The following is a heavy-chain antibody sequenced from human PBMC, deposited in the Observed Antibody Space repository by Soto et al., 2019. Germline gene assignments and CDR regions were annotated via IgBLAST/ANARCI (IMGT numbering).Heavy chain of an antibody. D-gene: IGHD2-2*01. CDR3: AKAGGYCSSTSCYWGNWFDP. J-gene: IGHJ5*02. V-gene: IGHV4-38-2*01. CDR1: GYSISSGYY. CDR2: IYHSGST. Sequence: PSETLSLTCAVSGYSISSGYYWGWIRQPPGKGLEWIGSIYHSGSTYYNPSLKSRVTISVDTSKNQFSLKLSSVTAADTAVYYWAKAGGYCSSTSCYWGNWFDPWGQGTLVTVSS.